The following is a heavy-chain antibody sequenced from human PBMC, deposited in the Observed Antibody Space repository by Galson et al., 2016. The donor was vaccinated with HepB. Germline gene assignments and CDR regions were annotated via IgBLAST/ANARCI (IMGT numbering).Heavy chain of an antibody. J-gene: IGHJ4*02. Sequence: SLRLSCAASGFTFSDYYMSWIRQAPGKGLEWVSYISSSGSTIYYADYVKGRFTISRGNAKNSLYLQMNSLRAEDTAVYYCARDQRGYSSSHPGPDYWGQGTLVTVSS. CDR1: GFTFSDYY. CDR3: ARDQRGYSSSHPGPDY. D-gene: IGHD6-13*01. CDR2: ISSSGSTI. V-gene: IGHV3-11*01.